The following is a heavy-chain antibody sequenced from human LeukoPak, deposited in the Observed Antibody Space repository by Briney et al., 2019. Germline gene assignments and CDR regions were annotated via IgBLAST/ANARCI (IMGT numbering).Heavy chain of an antibody. J-gene: IGHJ4*02. CDR3: ARLWDTAMAFDY. Sequence: GGSLRLSRAASGFTVSSNYMSWVRQAPEKGLEWVSVIYSGRRTYYADSVTGRFTISRDTSKNTLYLQMNSLRAEDTAVYYCARLWDTAMAFDYWGQGTLVTVSS. V-gene: IGHV3-53*01. CDR1: GFTVSSNY. CDR2: IYSGRRT. D-gene: IGHD5-18*01.